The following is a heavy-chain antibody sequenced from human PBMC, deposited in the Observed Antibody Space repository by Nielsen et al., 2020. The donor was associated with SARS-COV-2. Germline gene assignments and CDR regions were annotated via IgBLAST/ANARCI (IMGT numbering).Heavy chain of an antibody. V-gene: IGHV3-23*01. CDR1: GFTFSSYA. CDR2: ISGSGGST. J-gene: IGHJ4*02. CDR3: ATIVGVGGAAFDY. Sequence: GVLKISCAASGFTFSSYAMSWVRQAPGKGLEWVSAISGSGGSTYYADSVKGRFTISRDNSKNTLYLQMNSLRAEDTAVYYCATIVGVGGAAFDYWGQGTLVTVSS. D-gene: IGHD1-26*01.